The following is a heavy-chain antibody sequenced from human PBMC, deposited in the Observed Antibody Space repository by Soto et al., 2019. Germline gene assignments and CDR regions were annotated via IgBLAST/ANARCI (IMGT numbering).Heavy chain of an antibody. J-gene: IGHJ6*02. CDR1: GFTFRTYT. CDR3: ARDRGYDAHDYYYNAMDV. D-gene: IGHD2-15*01. V-gene: IGHV3-21*01. CDR2: IRGFSPYT. Sequence: PGGSLRLSCVASGFTFRTYTMNWVRQAPGKGLEWVSGIRGFSPYTFYAESVKGRFTLSRDNAKNSLYLQMNSLGVEDTAVYYCARDRGYDAHDYYYNAMDVWGQGTTVTVSS.